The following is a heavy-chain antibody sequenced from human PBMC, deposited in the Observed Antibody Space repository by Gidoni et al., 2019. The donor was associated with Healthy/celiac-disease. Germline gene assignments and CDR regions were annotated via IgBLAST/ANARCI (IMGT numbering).Heavy chain of an antibody. CDR3: ARVYCGGDCYFFFDY. V-gene: IGHV3-30-3*01. Sequence: QVQLVESGGGVVQPGRSLRLSCAASGFTFSSYAMHWVRQAPGKGLEWVAVISYDGSNKYYADSVKGRFTIFRDNSKNTLYLQMNSLRAEDTAVYYCARVYCGGDCYFFFDYWGQGTLVTVSS. CDR1: GFTFSSYA. CDR2: ISYDGSNK. D-gene: IGHD2-21*01. J-gene: IGHJ4*02.